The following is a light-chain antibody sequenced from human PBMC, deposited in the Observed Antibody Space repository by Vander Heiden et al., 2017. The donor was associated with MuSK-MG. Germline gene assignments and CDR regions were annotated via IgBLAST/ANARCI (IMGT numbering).Light chain of an antibody. J-gene: IGKJ2*01. Sequence: DIVYTQSTGTLSLSPGARATLSCMASQSVSSSYLACYQQKPGQAPKLLIYGASSRATGIPDRFSGSGSGTDFTLTISRLEPEDFAVYYCQQYGSSRGTFGQGTKLEIK. CDR2: GAS. CDR1: QSVSSSY. CDR3: QQYGSSRGT. V-gene: IGKV3-20*01.